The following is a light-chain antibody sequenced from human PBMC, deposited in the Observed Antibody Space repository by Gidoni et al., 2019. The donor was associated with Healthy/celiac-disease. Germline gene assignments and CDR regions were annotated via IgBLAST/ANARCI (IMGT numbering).Light chain of an antibody. V-gene: IGLV1-44*01. CDR3: AAGDDGLNGPEV. CDR2: CNN. Sequence: QPVLTQPPSSSGTPGQWVTITCSGSSSNIGSNTVNWYQQLPETAPKLLIYCNNQRPSGVPDRFSGSKSGTSASLAISGLQSEDEADYYCAAGDDGLNGPEVFGEGTKLTVL. CDR1: SSNIGSNT. J-gene: IGLJ3*02.